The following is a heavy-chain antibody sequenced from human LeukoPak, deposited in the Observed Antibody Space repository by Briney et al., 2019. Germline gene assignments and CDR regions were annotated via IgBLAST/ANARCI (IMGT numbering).Heavy chain of an antibody. J-gene: IGHJ4*02. CDR2: IYTSGST. Sequence: PSETLSLTCTVSGGSISSYYWSWIRQPPGKGLEWIGYIYTSGSTNYNPSLKSRVTISVDTPKNQFSRKLSSVTAADTAVYYCARHYNWHEGGFDYWGQGTLVTVSS. CDR3: ARHYNWHEGGFDY. CDR1: GGSISSYY. V-gene: IGHV4-4*09. D-gene: IGHD1-20*01.